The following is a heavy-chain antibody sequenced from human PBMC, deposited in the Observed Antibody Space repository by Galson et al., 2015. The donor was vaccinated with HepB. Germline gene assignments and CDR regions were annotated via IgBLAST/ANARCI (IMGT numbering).Heavy chain of an antibody. CDR2: INHSGST. D-gene: IGHD5-18*01. CDR3: ARRGYSYGPGGY. V-gene: IGHV4-34*01. Sequence: ETLSLTCAVYGGSFSDYYWIWIRQPPGKGLEWIGEINHSGSTNYNPSLKSRVTISVDTPKNQFSLKLSSETAADTAVYYCARRGYSYGPGGYWGQGTLVTVSS. CDR1: GGSFSDYY. J-gene: IGHJ4*02.